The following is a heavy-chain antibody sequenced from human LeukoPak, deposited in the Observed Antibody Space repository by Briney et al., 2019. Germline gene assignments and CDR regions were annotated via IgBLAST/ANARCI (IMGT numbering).Heavy chain of an antibody. V-gene: IGHV3-21*01. Sequence: GGSLRLSCAASGFTFSSYWMHWVRQAPGKGLEWVSSISSSSSYIYYADSVKGRFTISRDNAKNSLYLQMNSLRAEDTAVYYCASGAGAYYDFWSGYHDYHGVFDYWGRGTLVTVSS. CDR3: ASGAGAYYDFWSGYHDYHGVFDY. D-gene: IGHD3-3*01. CDR2: ISSSSSYI. J-gene: IGHJ4*02. CDR1: GFTFSSYW.